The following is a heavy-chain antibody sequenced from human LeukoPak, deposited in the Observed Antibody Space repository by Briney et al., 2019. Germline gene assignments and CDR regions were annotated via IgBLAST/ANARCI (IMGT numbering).Heavy chain of an antibody. Sequence: SETLSLTCTISGGSVSSGSNYWGWIRQPPGKGLEWIGSIYYSGSTYYNPSLKSRVTISVDTSKNQFSLKLSSVTAADTAMYYCARLYCSGGSCYSGLGSADYWGQGTLVTVAS. CDR3: ARLYCSGGSCYSGLGSADY. CDR2: IYYSGST. D-gene: IGHD2-15*01. J-gene: IGHJ4*02. CDR1: GGSVSSGSNY. V-gene: IGHV4-39*01.